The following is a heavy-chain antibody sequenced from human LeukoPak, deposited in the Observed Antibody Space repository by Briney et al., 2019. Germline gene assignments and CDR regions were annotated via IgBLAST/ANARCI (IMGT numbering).Heavy chain of an antibody. V-gene: IGHV3-30*04. Sequence: GGALRLSCASSGFTFSSYAIHWVRQAPGRGLGRLADSSYDRSNKYCADSVKGRFTIPRDNSKNTLYLQMNRLRAEDTPVYYCASSYNTYSPDHYWGQGTLVPVSS. CDR1: GFTFSSYA. CDR3: ASSYNTYSPDHY. J-gene: IGHJ4*02. CDR2: SSYDRSNK. D-gene: IGHD4-11*01.